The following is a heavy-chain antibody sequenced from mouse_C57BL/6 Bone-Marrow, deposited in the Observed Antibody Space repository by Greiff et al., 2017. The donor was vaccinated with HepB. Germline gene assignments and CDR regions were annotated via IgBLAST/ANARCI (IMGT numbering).Heavy chain of an antibody. CDR1: GYTFTDYY. J-gene: IGHJ3*01. D-gene: IGHD2-4*01. Sequence: QVQLQQSGPELVKPGASVKISCKASGYTFTDYYINWVKQRPGQGLEWIGWIYPGSGNTKYNEKFKGKATLTVDTSSSTAYMQLSSLTSEDSAVYFCARRYYDYDGGGPAWFAYWGQGTLVTVSA. V-gene: IGHV1-84*01. CDR2: IYPGSGNT. CDR3: ARRYYDYDGGGPAWFAY.